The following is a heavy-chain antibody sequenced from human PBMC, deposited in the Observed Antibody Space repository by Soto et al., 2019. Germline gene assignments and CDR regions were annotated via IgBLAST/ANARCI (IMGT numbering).Heavy chain of an antibody. CDR1: GFTFSSYA. CDR3: ALYGDPQRSFDY. CDR2: ISGSGGST. V-gene: IGHV3-23*01. Sequence: EVQLLESGGGLVQPGGSLRLSCAASGFTFSSYAMSWVRQAPGKGLEWVSAISGSGGSTYYADSVKGRFTISRDNSKNTLYLQMNSLRAEDTAVYYCALYGDPQRSFDYWGQGTLVTVSS. J-gene: IGHJ4*02. D-gene: IGHD4-17*01.